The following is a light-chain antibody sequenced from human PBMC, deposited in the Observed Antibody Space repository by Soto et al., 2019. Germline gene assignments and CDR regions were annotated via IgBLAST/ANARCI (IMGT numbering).Light chain of an antibody. CDR3: GTWDSSLSAWV. CDR1: SSNIGENY. V-gene: IGLV1-51*01. CDR2: DNN. Sequence: QSALTQPPSVSAAPGQKVTISCSGRSSNIGENYISWYQQFPGTAPKLLIYDNNKRPSGIVDRFSGSKSGTSATLGITGLQTGDEADYYCGTWDSSLSAWVFGGGTKLTVL. J-gene: IGLJ3*02.